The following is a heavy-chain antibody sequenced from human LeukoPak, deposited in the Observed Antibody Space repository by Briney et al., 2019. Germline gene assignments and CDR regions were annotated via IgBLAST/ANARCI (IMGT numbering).Heavy chain of an antibody. CDR3: AKDLGVLWFGEEPDYGMDV. Sequence: SETLSLTCTVSGGSISSYYWSWIRQPPGKGLEWIGYIYYSGSTNYNPSLKSRVTISVDTSKNQFSLKLSSVTAADTAVYYCAKDLGVLWFGEEPDYGMDVWGQGTTVTVSS. CDR2: IYYSGST. V-gene: IGHV4-59*01. CDR1: GGSISSYY. J-gene: IGHJ6*02. D-gene: IGHD3-10*01.